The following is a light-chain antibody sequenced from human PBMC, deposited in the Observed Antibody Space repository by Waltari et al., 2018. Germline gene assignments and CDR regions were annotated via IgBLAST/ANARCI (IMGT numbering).Light chain of an antibody. CDR1: QSVSSY. CDR2: DAS. V-gene: IGKV3-11*01. J-gene: IGKJ2*01. Sequence: EIVLTQSPATLSLSPGERATLSCRASQSVSSYLAWYRQKPGQAPRLLIYDASNRATGIPARFSGSGSGTDFTLTISSLGPEEFADYYCQQRSNRPYTFGQGTKLEIK. CDR3: QQRSNRPYT.